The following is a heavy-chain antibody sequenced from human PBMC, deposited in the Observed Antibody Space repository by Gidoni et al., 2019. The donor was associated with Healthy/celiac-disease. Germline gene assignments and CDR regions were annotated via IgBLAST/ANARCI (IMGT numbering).Heavy chain of an antibody. D-gene: IGHD6-19*01. J-gene: IGHJ4*02. V-gene: IGHV3-9*01. CDR3: AKVKPYSSGFDY. Sequence: QAPGKGLEWVSGISWNSGSIGYADSVKGRFTISRDNAKNSLYLQMNSLRAEDTALYYCAKVKPYSSGFDYWGQGTLVTVSS. CDR2: ISWNSGSI.